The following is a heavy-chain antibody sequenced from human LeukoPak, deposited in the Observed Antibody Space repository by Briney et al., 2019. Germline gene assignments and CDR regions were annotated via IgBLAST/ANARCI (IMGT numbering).Heavy chain of an antibody. Sequence: SETLSLTCTVSGGSISSVTYYWNWIRQPPGKGLEWIGYIYYSGSTNYNPSLKSRVTISVDTSKNQFSLKLSSVTAADTAVYYCARDENDGGAFDIWGQGTMVTVSS. CDR2: IYYSGST. CDR3: ARDENDGGAFDI. D-gene: IGHD1-1*01. CDR1: GGSISSVTYY. V-gene: IGHV4-61*01. J-gene: IGHJ3*02.